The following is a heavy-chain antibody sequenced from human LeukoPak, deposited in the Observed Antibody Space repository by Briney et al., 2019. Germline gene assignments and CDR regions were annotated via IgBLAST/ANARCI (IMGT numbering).Heavy chain of an antibody. Sequence: ASVKVSCKASGGTFSSYAISWVRQAPGQGLEWMGRIIPIFGIANYAQKFQGRATITADKSTSTAYMELSSLRSEDTALYYCAKTGARKYYYYGMDVWGQGTTVTVSS. V-gene: IGHV1-69*04. CDR2: IIPIFGIA. CDR3: AKTGARKYYYYGMDV. D-gene: IGHD4/OR15-4a*01. CDR1: GGTFSSYA. J-gene: IGHJ6*02.